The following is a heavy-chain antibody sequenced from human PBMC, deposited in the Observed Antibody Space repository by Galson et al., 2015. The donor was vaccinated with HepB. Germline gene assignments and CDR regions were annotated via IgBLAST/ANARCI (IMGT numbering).Heavy chain of an antibody. CDR1: GFTFSNAW. Sequence: SLRLSCAASGFTFSNAWMNWVRQAPGKGLEWVGRIKSKTDGGTTDYAAPVKGRFTISRDDSKNTLYLQMNSLKTEDTAVYYCTTESAAAGTIDYYYGMDVWGQGTTVTVSS. CDR3: TTESAAAGTIDYYYGMDV. V-gene: IGHV3-15*07. D-gene: IGHD6-13*01. J-gene: IGHJ6*02. CDR2: IKSKTDGGTT.